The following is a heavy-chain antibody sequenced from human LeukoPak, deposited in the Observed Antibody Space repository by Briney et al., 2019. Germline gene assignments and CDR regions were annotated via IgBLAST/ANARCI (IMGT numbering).Heavy chain of an antibody. D-gene: IGHD2-21*02. CDR3: VREDTPATANY. Sequence: GSLRLSYAASGFNFANHAMSWVRQTPGKGLEWVSAISGGGDITYYADSVKGRFTISRDNSKDTLFLQMHSLRPGDTAVYYCVREDTPATANYWGQGTLVTISS. J-gene: IGHJ4*02. CDR1: GFNFANHA. CDR2: ISGGGDIT. V-gene: IGHV3-23*01.